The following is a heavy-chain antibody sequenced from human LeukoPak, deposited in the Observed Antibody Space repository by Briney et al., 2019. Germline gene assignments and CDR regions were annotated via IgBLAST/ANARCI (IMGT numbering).Heavy chain of an antibody. CDR1: GFTFSTYT. CDR2: ISFDGSNT. Sequence: PGRSLRLSCAASGFTFSTYTMHWVRQAPGKGLEWVAFISFDGSNTYYADSVKGRFTISRDNSKNTLYLQMNSLRAEDTAVYYCARGGLSIAAALWYFDLWGRGTLVTVSS. V-gene: IGHV3-30-3*01. D-gene: IGHD6-13*01. CDR3: ARGGLSIAAALWYFDL. J-gene: IGHJ2*01.